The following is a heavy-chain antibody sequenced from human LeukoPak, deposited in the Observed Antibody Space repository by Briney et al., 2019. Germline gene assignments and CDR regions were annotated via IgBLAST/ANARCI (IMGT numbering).Heavy chain of an antibody. J-gene: IGHJ4*02. CDR1: GFTFDDYG. CDR2: INWNGGST. Sequence: RPGGSLRLSCAASGFTFDDYGMSWVRQAPGKGLEWVSGINWNGGSTGYADSVKGRFTISRDNSKNTLYLQMNSLRAEDTAVYYCAKSRGIMITFGGVFGFDYWGQGTLVTVSS. D-gene: IGHD3-16*02. V-gene: IGHV3-20*04. CDR3: AKSRGIMITFGGVFGFDY.